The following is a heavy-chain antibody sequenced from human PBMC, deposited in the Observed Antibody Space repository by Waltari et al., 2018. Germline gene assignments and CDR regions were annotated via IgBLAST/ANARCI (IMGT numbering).Heavy chain of an antibody. J-gene: IGHJ4*02. D-gene: IGHD6-25*01. CDR2: IYYSGST. Sequence: QLQLQESGPGLVKPSETLSLTCTVSGGSISRSSSYWVWIRQPPGTGLEWIGSIYYSGSTYYNPSLKSRVTISVDTSKNQFSLKLSSVTAADTAVYYCARDQTSTATYYFDYWGQGTLVTVSS. CDR1: GGSISRSSSY. CDR3: ARDQTSTATYYFDY. V-gene: IGHV4-39*07.